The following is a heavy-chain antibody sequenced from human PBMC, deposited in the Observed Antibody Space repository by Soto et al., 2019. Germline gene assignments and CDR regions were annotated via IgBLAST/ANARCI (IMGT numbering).Heavy chain of an antibody. V-gene: IGHV1-2*02. CDR1: GYTFTGHY. CDR3: GRGRSGQIVVFY. J-gene: IGHJ4*02. Sequence: ASVKVSCKASGYTFTGHYIHWVRQAPEQGPEWMGEIGPESGATRYAEKFQGRVTMTLDTSITTVYMELKNLSPDDTAVYYCGRGRSGQIVVFYWGQGTPVTV. CDR2: IGPESGAT. D-gene: IGHD1-26*01.